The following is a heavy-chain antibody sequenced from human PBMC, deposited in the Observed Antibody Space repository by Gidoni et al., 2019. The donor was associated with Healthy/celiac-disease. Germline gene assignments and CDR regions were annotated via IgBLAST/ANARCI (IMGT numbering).Heavy chain of an antibody. J-gene: IGHJ3*02. CDR1: GFTFSSYA. D-gene: IGHD6-13*01. CDR2: ISGSGGST. Sequence: EVQLLESGGGLVQPGGSLRLSCAASGFTFSSYAMSWVRQAQGKGLEWVSAISGSGGSTYYADSVKVRFTISRDNSKNTLYLQMNSLRAEDTAVYYCAKVLGSSSWGDAFDIWGQGTMVTVSS. CDR3: AKVLGSSSWGDAFDI. V-gene: IGHV3-23*01.